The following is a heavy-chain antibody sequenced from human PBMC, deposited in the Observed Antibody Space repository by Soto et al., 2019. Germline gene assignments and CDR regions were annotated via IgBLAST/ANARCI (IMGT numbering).Heavy chain of an antibody. Sequence: GASVKVSCKASGFRFTSSTVQWVRQPRGQRLEWIGWIVAGIGNTKYSQKFQGRVTITRDTSASTAYMDLSSLRSEDTAVYFCAREYCSGGTCYSFFDYWGQGTLVTVSS. CDR1: GFRFTSST. CDR2: IVAGIGNT. CDR3: AREYCSGGTCYSFFDY. V-gene: IGHV1-58*01. D-gene: IGHD2-15*01. J-gene: IGHJ4*02.